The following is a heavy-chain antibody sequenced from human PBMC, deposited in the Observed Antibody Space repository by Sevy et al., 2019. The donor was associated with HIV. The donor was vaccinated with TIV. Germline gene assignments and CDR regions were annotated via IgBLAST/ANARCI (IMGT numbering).Heavy chain of an antibody. V-gene: IGHV3-23*01. CDR2: ISGSGGST. D-gene: IGHD3-3*01. CDR3: AKDRESVTIFGVVIGYFDY. CDR1: GFTFSSYA. J-gene: IGHJ4*02. Sequence: GGSLRLYCAASGFTFSSYAMSWVRQAPGKGLEWVSAISGSGGSTYYADSVKGRFTISRDNSKNTLYLQMNSLRAEDTAVYYCAKDRESVTIFGVVIGYFDYWGQGTLVTVSS.